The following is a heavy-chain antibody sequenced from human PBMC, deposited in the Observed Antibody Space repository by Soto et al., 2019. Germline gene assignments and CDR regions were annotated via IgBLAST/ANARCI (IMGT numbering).Heavy chain of an antibody. CDR2: ITNRSTHT. Sequence: GSLRLSCTASGFSFSSYTMNWVRQAPGKGLQWVASITNRSTHTYSADSVNGRFTISRDNDKNSLYLQVNNLRAEDTATYYCASAHYLAWFDSWGLGTLVTVSS. CDR1: GFSFSSYT. D-gene: IGHD3-10*01. J-gene: IGHJ5*01. CDR3: ASAHYLAWFDS. V-gene: IGHV3-21*06.